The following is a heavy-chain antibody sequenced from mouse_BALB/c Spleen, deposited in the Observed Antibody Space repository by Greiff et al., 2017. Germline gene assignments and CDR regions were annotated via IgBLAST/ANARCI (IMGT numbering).Heavy chain of an antibody. CDR2: ISSGGSYT. CDR1: GFTFSSYG. D-gene: IGHD2-1*01. Sequence: EVKLMESGGDLVKPGGSLKLSCAASGFTFSSYGMSWVRQTPDKRLEWVATISSGGSYTYSPDSVKGRFTISRDNAKNTLYLQRSSLKSEDTAMYYCARQGGGNYLYYFDYWGQGTTLTVSS. J-gene: IGHJ2*01. V-gene: IGHV5-6*01. CDR3: ARQGGGNYLYYFDY.